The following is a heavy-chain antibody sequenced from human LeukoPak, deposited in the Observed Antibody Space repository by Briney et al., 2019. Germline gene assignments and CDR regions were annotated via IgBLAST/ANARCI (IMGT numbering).Heavy chain of an antibody. CDR1: GGSVSSNSAA. D-gene: IGHD3-10*01. Sequence: SQTLSLTCAISGGSVSSNSAAWNWSRQSPSRGLEWLGRTYYRSKWYNDYAGSVKSRITINPDTSKNQFSLKLNSGTPEDTAVYYCARVVRGVINWFDPWGQGTLVTVSS. J-gene: IGHJ5*02. CDR3: ARVVRGVINWFDP. V-gene: IGHV6-1*01. CDR2: TYYRSKWYN.